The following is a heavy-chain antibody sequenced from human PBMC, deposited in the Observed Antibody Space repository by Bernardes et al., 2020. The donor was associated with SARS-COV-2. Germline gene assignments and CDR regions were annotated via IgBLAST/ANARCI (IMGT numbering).Heavy chain of an antibody. Sequence: SETLSLTCAVSGYSISSGYYWGWIRQPPGKGLEWIGSIYHSGSTYYNPSLKSRVTISVDTSKNQFSLKLSSVTAADTAVYYCARDHRRTIFGVVIIEYGMDVWGQGTTVTVSS. CDR1: GYSISSGYY. V-gene: IGHV4-38-2*02. CDR2: IYHSGST. CDR3: ARDHRRTIFGVVIIEYGMDV. J-gene: IGHJ6*02. D-gene: IGHD3-3*01.